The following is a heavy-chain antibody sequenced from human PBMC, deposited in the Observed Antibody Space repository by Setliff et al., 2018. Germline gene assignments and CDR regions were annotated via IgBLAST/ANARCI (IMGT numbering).Heavy chain of an antibody. J-gene: IGHJ6*03. CDR2: ISSSGNTK. Sequence: PGGSLRLSCAASGFTFSDYYMSWIRQAPGKGMEWVSYISSSGNTKYYTNSVKGRFTISRENAKNSLYLQMNTLRAEDTAVYYCARVDCSGTSCSYGYFYYMDVWGKGTTVTVSS. D-gene: IGHD2-2*01. CDR1: GFTFSDYY. V-gene: IGHV3-11*01. CDR3: ARVDCSGTSCSYGYFYYMDV.